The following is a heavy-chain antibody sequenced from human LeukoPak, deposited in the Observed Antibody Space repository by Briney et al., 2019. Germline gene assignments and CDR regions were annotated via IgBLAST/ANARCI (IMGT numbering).Heavy chain of an antibody. J-gene: IGHJ4*02. CDR3: ARDPYEDFWSGYFFDS. CDR2: ISGSGGST. CDR1: GFTFKNCA. Sequence: PGGSLRLSCAASGFTFKNCAMSWVRQAPGKGLQWVAAISGSGGSTFYADSVKGRFTISRDNSKDTLYLQMNSLRAEDTAPYYCARDPYEDFWSGYFFDSWGQGTLVTVSS. V-gene: IGHV3-23*01. D-gene: IGHD3-3*02.